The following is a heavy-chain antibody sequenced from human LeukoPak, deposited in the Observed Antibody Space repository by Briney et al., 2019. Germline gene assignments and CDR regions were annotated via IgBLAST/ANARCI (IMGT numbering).Heavy chain of an antibody. Sequence: GGSLRLSCVASGFXFSNFWISWVRQAPGKGLEWVASIKQDGNEKHYVDSVKGRFTISRDNAENSLYLQMSSLRAEDTAVYYCAKGGGSSDYWGQGSLVTVSS. J-gene: IGHJ4*02. CDR2: IKQDGNEK. CDR1: GFXFSNFW. CDR3: AKGGGSSDY. D-gene: IGHD2-15*01. V-gene: IGHV3-7*04.